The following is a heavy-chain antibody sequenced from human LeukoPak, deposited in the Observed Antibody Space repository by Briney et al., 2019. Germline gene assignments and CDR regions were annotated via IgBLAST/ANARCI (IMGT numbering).Heavy chain of an antibody. D-gene: IGHD5-18*01. J-gene: IGHJ3*02. CDR1: GFTFSSYA. CDR2: ISYDGSNK. CDR3: AREGILRAFDI. V-gene: IGHV3-30*04. Sequence: GGSLRLSCAASGFTFSSYAMHWVRQAPGKGLEWVAVISYDGSNKYYADSVKGRFTISRDNSKNTLYLQMNSLRAEDTAVYYCAREGILRAFDIWGQGTMSPSLQ.